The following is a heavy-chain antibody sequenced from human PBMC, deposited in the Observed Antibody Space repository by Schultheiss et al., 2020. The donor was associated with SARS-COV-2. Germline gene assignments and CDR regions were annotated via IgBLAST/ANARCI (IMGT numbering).Heavy chain of an antibody. CDR3: ARSQNRWFSDALDI. D-gene: IGHD3-10*01. CDR1: GGSFSGYY. V-gene: IGHV4-59*01. Sequence: SETLSLTCAVYGGSFSGYYWSWIRQHPGKGLEWIGRIYASGSTNYNPSLKSRVTISVDTSKNQFSLKLSSVTTADTAVYFCARSQNRWFSDALDIWGQGTRVTVSS. CDR2: IYASGST. J-gene: IGHJ3*02.